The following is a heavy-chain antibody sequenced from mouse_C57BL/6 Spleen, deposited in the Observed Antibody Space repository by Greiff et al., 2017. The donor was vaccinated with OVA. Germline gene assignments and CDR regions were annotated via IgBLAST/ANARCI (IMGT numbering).Heavy chain of an antibody. D-gene: IGHD1-3*01. CDR1: GYTFTSYW. CDR2: IYPSDSET. Sequence: QVQLQQPGAELVRPGSSVKLSCKASGYTFTSYWMDWVKQRPGQGLEWIGNIYPSDSETHYNQKFKDKATLTVDKSSSTAYMQLSSLTSEDSAVYYCARKSYYFDYWGQGTTLTVSS. CDR3: ARKSYYFDY. V-gene: IGHV1-61*01. J-gene: IGHJ2*01.